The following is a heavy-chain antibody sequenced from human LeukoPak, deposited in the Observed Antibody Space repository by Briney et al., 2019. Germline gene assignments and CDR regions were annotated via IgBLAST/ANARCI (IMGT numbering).Heavy chain of an antibody. CDR1: GFGLSGYW. V-gene: IGHV3-7*01. J-gene: IGHJ4*02. Sequence: GGSLRLSCVGSGFGLSGYWMSWVRQAPGKGLEWVARLHADGSEYSYVGSVKGRFTISGDNAKNSLYLQMNSLRVDDTAVYYCARGGYSFDYLGQGTLVTVSS. CDR3: ARGGYSFDY. D-gene: IGHD5-12*01. CDR2: LHADGSEY.